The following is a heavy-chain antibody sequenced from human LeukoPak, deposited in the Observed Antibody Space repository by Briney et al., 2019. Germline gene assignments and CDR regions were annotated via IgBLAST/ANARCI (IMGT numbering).Heavy chain of an antibody. CDR2: ISSSSSYV. Sequence: GGSLRLSCAASGFTFSSYSMNWVRQAPGKGLEWVSSISSSSSYVYYADSVKGRFTISRDNAKNSLYLQMNSLRAEDTAVYYCARDISGWLDYWGQGTLVTVSS. J-gene: IGHJ4*02. CDR3: ARDISGWLDY. V-gene: IGHV3-21*01. CDR1: GFTFSSYS. D-gene: IGHD6-19*01.